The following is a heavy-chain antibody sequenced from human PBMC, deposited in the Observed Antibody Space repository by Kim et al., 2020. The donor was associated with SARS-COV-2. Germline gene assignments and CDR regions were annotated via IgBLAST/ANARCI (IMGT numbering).Heavy chain of an antibody. CDR2: ISARAGTT. V-gene: IGHV3-23*01. CDR3: AKSIKERGYSDSAYGQGMDV. J-gene: IGHJ6*02. CDR1: GFTFSNYS. D-gene: IGHD5-12*01. Sequence: GGSLRLSCAASGFTFSNYSINWVRQAPGKGLEWVSRISARAGTTHYADSVKGRFTISRDNSKSTLVLQMNNLRAEDTAVYYCAKSIKERGYSDSAYGQGMDVWGQGTTVTVSS.